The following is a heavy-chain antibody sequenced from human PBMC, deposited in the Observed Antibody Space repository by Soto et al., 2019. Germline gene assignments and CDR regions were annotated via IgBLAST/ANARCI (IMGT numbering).Heavy chain of an antibody. CDR1: GGTFNNYV. CDR3: ARQFDSDTTGYYYAY. D-gene: IGHD3-22*01. Sequence: SVKVSCKASGGTFNNYVINWVRQAPGQGLEWMAGIMPIFGSANYAQKFQGRVTITADENTRTVYMELSRLRSEDTAVYYCARQFDSDTTGYYYAYWGQGTLVTVS. V-gene: IGHV1-69*13. J-gene: IGHJ4*02. CDR2: IMPIFGSA.